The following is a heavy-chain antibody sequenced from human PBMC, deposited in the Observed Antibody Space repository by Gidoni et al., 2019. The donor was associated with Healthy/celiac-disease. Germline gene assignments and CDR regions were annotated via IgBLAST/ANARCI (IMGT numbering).Heavy chain of an antibody. D-gene: IGHD6-13*01. CDR1: GFTFSSYG. CDR3: AKDLGADSSSWDFDY. Sequence: QVQLVESGGGVVQPGRSLRLSCAASGFTFSSYGMHWVRQAPGKGLEWVAVISYDGSNKYYADSVKCRFTISRDNSKDTLYLQMNSLRAEDTAMYYCAKDLGADSSSWDFDYWGQGTLVTVSS. J-gene: IGHJ4*02. CDR2: ISYDGSNK. V-gene: IGHV3-30*18.